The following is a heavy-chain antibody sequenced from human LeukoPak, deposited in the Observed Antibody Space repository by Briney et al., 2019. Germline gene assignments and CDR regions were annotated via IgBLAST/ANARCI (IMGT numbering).Heavy chain of an antibody. CDR2: IKQDGSEK. D-gene: IGHD6-13*01. CDR1: GFTFSSYW. CDR3: ARRGTSSSWAHFDY. J-gene: IGHJ4*02. Sequence: GGSLILSCAASGFTFSSYWMTWVRQAPGKGLEWVAKIKQDGSEKYYVDSVKGRFTISRDNAKNSLYLQMNSLGAEDTAVYYCARRGTSSSWAHFDYWGQGTLVTVSS. V-gene: IGHV3-7*05.